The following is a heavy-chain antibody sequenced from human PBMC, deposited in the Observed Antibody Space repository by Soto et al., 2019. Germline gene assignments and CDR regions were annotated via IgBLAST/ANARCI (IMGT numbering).Heavy chain of an antibody. CDR1: GFSISSSW. J-gene: IGHJ4*02. CDR3: ARDFSYQRFDH. CDR2: MNQDGSEI. Sequence: GGSLRLSCVASGFSISSSWICWIRQTPGKGLEWVTNMNQDGSEIAYAAAVKGRFTVARDNAKNAVYLQMNSLTVEDTAVYFCARDFSYQRFDHWGQGALVNVSS. V-gene: IGHV3-7*01. D-gene: IGHD3-16*02.